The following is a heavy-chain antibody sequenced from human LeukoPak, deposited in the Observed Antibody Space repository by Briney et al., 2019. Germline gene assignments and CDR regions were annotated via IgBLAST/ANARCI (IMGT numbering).Heavy chain of an antibody. V-gene: IGHV5-51*01. CDR3: ARQRSYYDSSGYYYAFDI. D-gene: IGHD3-22*01. Sequence: GESLKISCKGSGYNFTIYWIGWVRQMPGKGLEWMGIIYPGDSDTRYSPSFQGQVTISADKSISTAYLQWSSLKASDTAMYYCARQRSYYDSSGYYYAFDIWGQGTMVTVSS. CDR2: IYPGDSDT. J-gene: IGHJ3*02. CDR1: GYNFTIYW.